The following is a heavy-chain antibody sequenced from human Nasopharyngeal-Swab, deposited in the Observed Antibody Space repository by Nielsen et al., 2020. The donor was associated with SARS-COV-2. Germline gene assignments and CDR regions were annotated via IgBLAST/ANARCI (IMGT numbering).Heavy chain of an antibody. CDR3: ARTPLGYYYYYMDV. J-gene: IGHJ6*03. Sequence: WIRQPPGKGLEYVSAISSNGGSTYYANPVKGRFTISRDNSKNTLYLQMGSLRAEDMAVYYCARTPLGYYYYYMDVWGKGTTVTVPS. CDR2: ISSNGGST. V-gene: IGHV3-64*01.